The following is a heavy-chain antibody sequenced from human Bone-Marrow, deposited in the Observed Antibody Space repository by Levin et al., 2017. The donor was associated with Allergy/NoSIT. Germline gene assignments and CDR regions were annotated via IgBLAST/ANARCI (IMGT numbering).Heavy chain of an antibody. V-gene: IGHV4-61*01. CDR3: ARARGCSSTSCYGDY. J-gene: IGHJ4*02. D-gene: IGHD2-2*01. Sequence: PSETLSLTCTVSGGSVSSGSYYWSWIRQPPGKGLEWIGYIYYSGSTNYNPSLKSRVTISVDTSKNQFSLKLSSVTAADTAVYYCARARGCSSTSCYGDYWGQGTLVTVSS. CDR1: GGSVSSGSYY. CDR2: IYYSGST.